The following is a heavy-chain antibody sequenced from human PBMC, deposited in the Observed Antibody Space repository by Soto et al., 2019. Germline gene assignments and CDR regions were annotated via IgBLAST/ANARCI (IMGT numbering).Heavy chain of an antibody. CDR1: GGTFSSYT. CDR3: ARSKVVVVAATRTDAFDI. J-gene: IGHJ3*02. Sequence: ASVKVSCKASGGTFSSYTISWVRQAPGQGLEWMGRIIPILGIANYAQKFQGRVTITADKSTSTAYMELSSLRSEDTAVYYCARSKVVVVAATRTDAFDIWGQGTMVTVSS. CDR2: IIPILGIA. V-gene: IGHV1-69*02. D-gene: IGHD2-15*01.